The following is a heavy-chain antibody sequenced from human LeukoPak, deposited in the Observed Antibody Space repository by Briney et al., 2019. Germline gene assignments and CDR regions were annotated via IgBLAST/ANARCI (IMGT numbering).Heavy chain of an antibody. J-gene: IGHJ4*02. D-gene: IGHD3-10*01. Sequence: ASVKVSCKASGYTFASYGITWVRQAPGEGLEWMGWISAYSSNTNYAQKLQGRATMTTDTSTSTAYMELRSLRSDDTAVYYCVRVGRGLSPYYFDYWGQGTLVTVSS. CDR2: ISAYSSNT. CDR1: GYTFASYG. V-gene: IGHV1-18*01. CDR3: VRVGRGLSPYYFDY.